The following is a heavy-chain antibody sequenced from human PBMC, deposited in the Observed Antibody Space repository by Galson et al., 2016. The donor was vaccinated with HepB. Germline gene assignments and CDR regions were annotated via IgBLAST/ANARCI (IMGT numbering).Heavy chain of an antibody. CDR3: ARKNMATGWFDL. V-gene: IGHV1-8*01. J-gene: IGHJ5*02. CDR2: MKARTFNT. Sequence: SVKVSCKASGFIFNNYDFNWVRQATGQGLEFMGRMKARTFNTGFAQSFQDRLTMTRNASTSTVYMELSSLRPEDTAVYYCARKNMATGWFDLWGQGTLVTVSS. D-gene: IGHD2/OR15-2a*01. CDR1: GFIFNNYD.